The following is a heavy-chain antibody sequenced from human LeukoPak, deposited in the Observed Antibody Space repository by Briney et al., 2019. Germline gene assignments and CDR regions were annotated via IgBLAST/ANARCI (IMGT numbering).Heavy chain of an antibody. CDR3: AKSIVGATADAFDI. D-gene: IGHD1-26*01. V-gene: IGHV3-7*01. Sequence: GGSLRLSCAASGFTFSSYWMSWVRQAPGKGLKWVANIKQDGSEKYYVDSVKGRFTISRDNAKNSLYLQMNSLRAEDTAVYYCAKSIVGATADAFDIWGQGTMVTVSS. CDR2: IKQDGSEK. CDR1: GFTFSSYW. J-gene: IGHJ3*02.